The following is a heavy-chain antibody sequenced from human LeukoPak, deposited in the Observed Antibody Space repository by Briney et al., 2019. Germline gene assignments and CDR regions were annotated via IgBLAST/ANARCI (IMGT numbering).Heavy chain of an antibody. CDR1: GGSFRGYY. J-gene: IGHJ4*02. CDR2: INHSGST. D-gene: IGHD2-21*02. CDR3: AGVAYCGGDCYSRTYYFDY. Sequence: PSETLALTCAVYGGSFRGYYWSWIRQPPGKGLEWRGEINHSGSTNYHPSLKSRVTISVDTSKNQFSLKLSSVTAADTAVYYCAGVAYCGGDCYSRTYYFDYWGQGTLVTVSS. V-gene: IGHV4-34*01.